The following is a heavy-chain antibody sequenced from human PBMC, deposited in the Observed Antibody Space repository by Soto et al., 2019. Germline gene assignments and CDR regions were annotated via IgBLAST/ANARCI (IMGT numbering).Heavy chain of an antibody. J-gene: IGHJ6*03. CDR2: IDWDDDK. CDR3: ARSRITGTNFNFGVYYLYHMAV. V-gene: IGHV2-70*11. D-gene: IGHD1-7*01. Sequence: GPFRVNATNAPRLPSPFSGFSISTSGMCVSWIRQPPGKALEWLARIDWDDDKYYSTSLKTRLTISKDTSKNQVVLTMTNMDPVDTATYYCARSRITGTNFNFGVYYLYHMAV. CDR1: GFSISTSGMC.